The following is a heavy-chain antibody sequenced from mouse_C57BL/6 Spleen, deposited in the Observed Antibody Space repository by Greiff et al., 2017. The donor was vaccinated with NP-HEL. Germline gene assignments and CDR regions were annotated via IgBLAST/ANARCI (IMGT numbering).Heavy chain of an antibody. CDR3: AKTYYGSSYSWFAY. CDR2: IWRGGST. Sequence: VQLQQSGPGLVQPSQSLSITCTVSGFSLTSYGVHWVRQSPGKGLEWLGVIWRGGSTDYNAAFMSRLSITKDNSKSQVFFKMNSLQADDTAIYYCAKTYYGSSYSWFAYWGQGTLVTVSA. V-gene: IGHV2-5*01. CDR1: GFSLTSYG. J-gene: IGHJ3*01. D-gene: IGHD1-1*01.